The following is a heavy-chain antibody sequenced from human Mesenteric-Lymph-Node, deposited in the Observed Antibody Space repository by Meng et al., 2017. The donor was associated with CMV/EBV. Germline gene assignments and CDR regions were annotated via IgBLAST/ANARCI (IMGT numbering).Heavy chain of an antibody. J-gene: IGHJ4*02. CDR2: ISGSDGST. Sequence: GGSLRLSCAASGFTVSSNYMSWVRQAPGKGLQWVSGISGSDGSTYSADSVRGRFTISRDNSKNTLYLQMNSLRAEDTAVYYCVRSVAGVNGYFDYWGPGTLVTVPQ. CDR3: VRSVAGVNGYFDY. V-gene: IGHV3-23*01. D-gene: IGHD6-19*01. CDR1: GFTVSSNY.